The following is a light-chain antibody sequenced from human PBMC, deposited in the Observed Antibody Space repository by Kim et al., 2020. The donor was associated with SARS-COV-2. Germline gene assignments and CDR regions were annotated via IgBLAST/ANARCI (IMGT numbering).Light chain of an antibody. Sequence: SYELTQPPSVSVAPGKTAMIPCGGDNIGSKSVHWYQQKPGQAPVLVINYRSDRPSGIPERFSGSNSGNTATLTITRVEAGDEADYYCQVWDRSSNHYVFG. V-gene: IGLV3-21*04. CDR1: NIGSKS. CDR2: YRS. CDR3: QVWDRSSNHYV. J-gene: IGLJ1*01.